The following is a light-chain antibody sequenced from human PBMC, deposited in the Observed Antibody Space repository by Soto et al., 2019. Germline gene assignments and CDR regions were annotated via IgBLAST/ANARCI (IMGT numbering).Light chain of an antibody. Sequence: QSALAQSPSVSGALGQRVTISCTGSRSNIGTRYDVHWYQQLPGAAPKLLIYANSNRPSGVPDRFSGSKSGTSASLAITGLQAEDEADYYCQSYDTSLSAWVFGGGTKVTVL. J-gene: IGLJ3*02. CDR1: RSNIGTRYD. CDR3: QSYDTSLSAWV. V-gene: IGLV1-40*01. CDR2: ANS.